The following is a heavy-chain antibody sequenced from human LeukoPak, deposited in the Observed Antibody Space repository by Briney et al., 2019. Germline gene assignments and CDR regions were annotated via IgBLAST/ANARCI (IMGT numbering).Heavy chain of an antibody. CDR3: ARDLGIQGAAADRLYYYYYGMDV. CDR1: GFTFSSYS. V-gene: IGHV3-21*01. J-gene: IGHJ6*02. CDR2: ISSSSYI. Sequence: GGSLRLSCAASGFTFSSYSMNWVRQAPGKGLEWVSSISSSSYIYYADSVKGRFTISRDNAKNSLYLQMNSLRAEDTAVSYCARDLGIQGAAADRLYYYYYGMDVWGQGTAVTVSS. D-gene: IGHD6-13*01.